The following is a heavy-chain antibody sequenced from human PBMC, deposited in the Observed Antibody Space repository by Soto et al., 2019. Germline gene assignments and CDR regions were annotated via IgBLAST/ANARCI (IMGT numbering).Heavy chain of an antibody. Sequence: GGSLRLSCAASGFTLSNYWMLWVRQTPGKGLVWVSRINTDGSSTSYADSVKGRFTISRDNAKNTLYLQMNSLRAEDTAVYYCARAPGIAAAGTWGKETLVTVSS. J-gene: IGHJ4*02. V-gene: IGHV3-74*01. D-gene: IGHD6-25*01. CDR1: GFTLSNYW. CDR3: ARAPGIAAAGT. CDR2: INTDGSST.